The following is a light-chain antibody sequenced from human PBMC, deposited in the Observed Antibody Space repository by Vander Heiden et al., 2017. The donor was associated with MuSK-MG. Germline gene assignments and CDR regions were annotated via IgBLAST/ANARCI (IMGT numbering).Light chain of an antibody. CDR2: DAS. V-gene: IGKV1-33*01. CDR1: QGISNN. Sequence: IQLTQSPSSLSASVGDRVTITCQASQGISNNLSWYQQKPGKAPDLLIHDASKLQTGVPSRFSGSGSGTDFAFTISSLQPEDIATYYCQQYDDLPFTFGQGTRLEIE. J-gene: IGKJ5*01. CDR3: QQYDDLPFT.